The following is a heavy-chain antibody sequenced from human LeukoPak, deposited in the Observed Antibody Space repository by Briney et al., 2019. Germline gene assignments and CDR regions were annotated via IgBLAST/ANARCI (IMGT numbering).Heavy chain of an antibody. D-gene: IGHD3-3*01. V-gene: IGHV1-69*13. J-gene: IGHJ4*02. CDR1: GGTFSSYA. CDR2: IIPIFGTA. CDR3: ARGYDFWSGYRGGPYYFDY. Sequence: SVKVSCKASGGTFSSYAISWVRQAPGQGLEWMGGIIPIFGTANYAQKFQGRVTITADESTSTAYMELSSLRSEDTAVYYCARGYDFWSGYRGGPYYFDYWGQGTLVTVSS.